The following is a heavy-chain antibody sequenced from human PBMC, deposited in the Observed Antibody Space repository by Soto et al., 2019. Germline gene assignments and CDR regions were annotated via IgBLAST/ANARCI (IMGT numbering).Heavy chain of an antibody. J-gene: IGHJ3*02. CDR3: ARVKATVTSFRDAFDI. CDR1: GGSFSGYY. Sequence: SETLSLTCAVYGGSFSGYYWSWIRQPPGKGLEWIGEINHSGSTNYNPSLKSRVTISVDTSKNQFSLKLSSVTAADTAVYYCARVKATVTSFRDAFDIWGQGTMVTVSS. D-gene: IGHD4-17*01. CDR2: INHSGST. V-gene: IGHV4-34*01.